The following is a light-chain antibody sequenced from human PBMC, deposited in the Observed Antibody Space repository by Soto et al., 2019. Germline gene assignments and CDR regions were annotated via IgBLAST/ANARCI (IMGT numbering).Light chain of an antibody. J-gene: IGKJ4*01. CDR2: GAS. Sequence: IVMTQSPATLSVSPWERATLSCRASQSVSSNLAWYQQQPGQAPRLLIYGASTRATGFPARFTGSGSGTEFTLTISSLQSEDFAVYYCQQYNNWPLTFGGGTKVDIK. CDR1: QSVSSN. V-gene: IGKV3-15*01. CDR3: QQYNNWPLT.